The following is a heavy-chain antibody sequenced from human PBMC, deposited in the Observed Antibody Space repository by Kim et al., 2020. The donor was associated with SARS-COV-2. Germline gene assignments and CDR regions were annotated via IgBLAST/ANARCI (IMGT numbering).Heavy chain of an antibody. Sequence: SETLSLTCTVSGGSISSYYWSWIRQPPGKGLEWIGYIYYSGSTNYNPSLKSRVTISVDTSKNQFSLKLSSVTAADTAVYYCARFKGYLQPGYYYGMDVWGQGTTVNVSS. D-gene: IGHD2-15*01. V-gene: IGHV4-59*01. J-gene: IGHJ6*02. CDR1: GGSISSYY. CDR3: ARFKGYLQPGYYYGMDV. CDR2: IYYSGST.